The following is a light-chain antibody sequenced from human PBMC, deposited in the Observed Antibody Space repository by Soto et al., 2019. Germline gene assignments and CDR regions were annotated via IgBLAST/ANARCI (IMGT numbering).Light chain of an antibody. V-gene: IGKV3-20*01. CDR1: QSVSSSY. CDR2: GAS. CDR3: QQYGSSLWT. Sequence: EIVLTQSPGTLSLSPGERATLSCRASQSVSSSYLAWYQQKPGQAPRLLIYGASSRATGIPDRFSGSGSGTDFTLTISRLEPEDLAVYYCQQYGSSLWTVGQGPKVELK. J-gene: IGKJ1*01.